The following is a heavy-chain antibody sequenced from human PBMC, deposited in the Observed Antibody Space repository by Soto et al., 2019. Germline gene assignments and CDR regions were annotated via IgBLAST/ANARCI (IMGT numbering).Heavy chain of an antibody. Sequence: GQSLKISCKGSGYSFTSYWVGWLRQMPGKGLEWMGIIYPGDSDTRYSPSFQGQVTTSADKSISPAYLHWSSLKASDTAMYYCARGYGSGFDAFDIRGQGTMVTVSS. V-gene: IGHV5-51*01. CDR1: GYSFTSYW. CDR3: ARGYGSGFDAFDI. J-gene: IGHJ3*02. CDR2: IYPGDSDT. D-gene: IGHD3-10*01.